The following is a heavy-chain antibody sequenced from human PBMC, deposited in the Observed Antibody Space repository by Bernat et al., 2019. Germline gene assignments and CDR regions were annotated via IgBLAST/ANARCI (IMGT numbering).Heavy chain of an antibody. CDR2: ISGSGGST. CDR3: VPQAIKVGCSGGSCYQLFDY. Sequence: EVQLLESGGGLVQPGGSLRLSCAASGFTFSSYAMSWVRQAPGKGLEWVSAISGSGGSTYYADSVKGRFTISRDNSKNTLYLQMNSLRAEDTAVYYCVPQAIKVGCSGGSCYQLFDYWGQGTLVTVSS. CDR1: GFTFSSYA. J-gene: IGHJ4*02. D-gene: IGHD2-15*01. V-gene: IGHV3-23*01.